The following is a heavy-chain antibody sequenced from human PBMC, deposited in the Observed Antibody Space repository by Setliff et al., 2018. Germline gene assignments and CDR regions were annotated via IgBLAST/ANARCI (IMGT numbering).Heavy chain of an antibody. CDR2: ISAC. Sequence: ASVKVSCKASGGTFRSYGINWVRQAPGQGLEWMGWISACAQKFQGRVTMTTDTSTSTAYMELRSLRSDDTAVYYCARGPLDFVVVPAAAKFDYWCQGTLVTISS. CDR1: GGTFRSYG. J-gene: IGHJ4*02. CDR3: ARGPLDFVVVPAAAKFDY. V-gene: IGHV1-18*01. D-gene: IGHD2-2*01.